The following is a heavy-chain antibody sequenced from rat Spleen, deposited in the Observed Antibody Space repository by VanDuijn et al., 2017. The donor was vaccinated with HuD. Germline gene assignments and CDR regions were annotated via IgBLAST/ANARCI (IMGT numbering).Heavy chain of an antibody. V-gene: IGHV5-17*01. D-gene: IGHD1-12*03. J-gene: IGHJ1*01. CDR3: GRHAYYDGYYHWYFDL. Sequence: EVQLVESGGGLVQPGRSLKFSCAASGFSFGDYAMAWVRQAPKKGLEWVATIIYDGSSTYYRDSVKGRFTISRDNAKNTLYLQMDSLTSEDTATYYCGRHAYYDGYYHWYFDLWGPGTMVTVSS. CDR1: GFSFGDYA. CDR2: IIYDGSST.